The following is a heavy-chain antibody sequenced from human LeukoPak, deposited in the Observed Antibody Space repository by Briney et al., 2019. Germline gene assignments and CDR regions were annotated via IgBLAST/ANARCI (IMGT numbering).Heavy chain of an antibody. J-gene: IGHJ4*02. CDR2: ISGSGGST. Sequence: GGSLRLSCAASGFTFSAYAMSWVRQAPEKGLEWVSTISGSGGSTYYADSVKGRFTISRDNSKNTLYLQMNSLRAEDTAVYYCALQFIAVAGKFDHWGQGTLVTVSS. D-gene: IGHD6-19*01. CDR1: GFTFSAYA. V-gene: IGHV3-23*01. CDR3: ALQFIAVAGKFDH.